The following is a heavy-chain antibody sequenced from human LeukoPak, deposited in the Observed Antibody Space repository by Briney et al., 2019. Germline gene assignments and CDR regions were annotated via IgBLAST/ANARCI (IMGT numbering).Heavy chain of an antibody. J-gene: IGHJ6*02. CDR1: GYTFTIYG. D-gene: IGHD2-15*01. CDR2: ICAYNGNT. Sequence: ASVNVSCKASGYTFTIYGISWVRQAPGQGVEWMGWICAYNGNTNYAQKLQGRVTMTTDTSTSTAYMELRSLRSDDTAVYYCVRAARDYYYYYGMDVWGQGTTVTVSS. CDR3: VRAARDYYYYYGMDV. V-gene: IGHV1-18*01.